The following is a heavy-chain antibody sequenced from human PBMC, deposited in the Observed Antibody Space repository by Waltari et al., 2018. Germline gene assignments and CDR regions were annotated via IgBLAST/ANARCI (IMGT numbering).Heavy chain of an antibody. CDR3: ARGGSSGWPFDY. Sequence: GWVRQAPGKGLEWVANIKQDGSEKYYVDSVKGRFTNSRDNAKNALYLQMNSLRAEDTAVYYCARGGSSGWPFDYWGQGTLVTGSS. J-gene: IGHJ4*02. CDR2: IKQDGSEK. D-gene: IGHD6-19*01. V-gene: IGHV3-7*01.